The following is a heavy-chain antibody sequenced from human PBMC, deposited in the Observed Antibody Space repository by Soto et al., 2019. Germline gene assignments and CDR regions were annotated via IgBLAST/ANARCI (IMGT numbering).Heavy chain of an antibody. V-gene: IGHV1-3*01. D-gene: IGHD3-10*01. J-gene: IGHJ3*02. CDR3: ARVPVGSWYGAGAFDI. Sequence: QVQLVQSGAEVKKPGASVKVSCKASGYTFTSYAMHWVRQAPGQRLEWMGWINAGNGNTKYSQKFQGRVTITRDTSAGTVYMELSSLGSEDTAVYYCARVPVGSWYGAGAFDIWGQGTMVTVSS. CDR2: INAGNGNT. CDR1: GYTFTSYA.